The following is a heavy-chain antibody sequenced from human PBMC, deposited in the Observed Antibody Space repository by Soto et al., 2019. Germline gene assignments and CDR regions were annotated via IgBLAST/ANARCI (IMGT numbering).Heavy chain of an antibody. CDR1: GFTFSSYW. CDR3: ARAGSWYSFDI. D-gene: IGHD6-13*01. V-gene: IGHV3-74*01. Sequence: GSLRLSCAASGFTFSSYWMHWVRQAPGKGLVWVSSINSDGSSTSYADSVKGRFTISRDNAKNTLYLQMNSLRAEDTAVYYCARAGSWYSFDIWGQGTMVTVSS. J-gene: IGHJ3*02. CDR2: INSDGSST.